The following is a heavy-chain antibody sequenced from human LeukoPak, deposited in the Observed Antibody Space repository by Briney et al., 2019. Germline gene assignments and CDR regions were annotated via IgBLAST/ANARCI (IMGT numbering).Heavy chain of an antibody. J-gene: IGHJ4*02. CDR3: ARADGYNLGDF. Sequence: ASVKVSCTASGYTFTGYYLHWVRQAPGQGPEYMGWINPNTGGTNYVQKFQGRVTMTRDTSISTGYMELSSLRSDDTALYYCARADGYNLGDFWGQGTQVTVSS. CDR1: GYTFTGYY. V-gene: IGHV1-2*02. D-gene: IGHD5-24*01. CDR2: INPNTGGT.